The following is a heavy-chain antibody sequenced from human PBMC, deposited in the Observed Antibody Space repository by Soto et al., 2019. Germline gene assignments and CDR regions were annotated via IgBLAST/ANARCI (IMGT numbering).Heavy chain of an antibody. J-gene: IGHJ6*02. CDR3: ARVSVVVTAATHYYYGMDV. V-gene: IGHV1-69*01. D-gene: IGHD2-2*01. CDR1: GGTFSSYA. Sequence: QVQLVQSGAEVKKPGSSVKVSCKASGGTFSSYAISWVRQAPGQGLEWMGGIIPIFGTANYAQKFQGRVTITTDESTSTAYMELSSLRSEDTAVYYCARVSVVVTAATHYYYGMDVWVQGTTVTVSS. CDR2: IIPIFGTA.